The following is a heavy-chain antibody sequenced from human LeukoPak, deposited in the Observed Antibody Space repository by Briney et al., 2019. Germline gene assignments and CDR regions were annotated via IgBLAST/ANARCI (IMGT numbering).Heavy chain of an antibody. V-gene: IGHV5-51*01. CDR2: IYPGDSDT. CDR3: ARRPTYSSGWVGDY. Sequence: GESLKISCKGSGYSFPNYWIVWVRQMPGKGLEWMGIIYPGDSDTRYSPSFQGQVTISADKSINTAYLQWSSLKASDTAMYYCARRPTYSSGWVGDYWGLGTLVTVSS. D-gene: IGHD6-19*01. CDR1: GYSFPNYW. J-gene: IGHJ4*02.